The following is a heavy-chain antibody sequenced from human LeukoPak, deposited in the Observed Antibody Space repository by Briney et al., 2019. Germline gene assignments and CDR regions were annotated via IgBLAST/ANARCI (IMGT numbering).Heavy chain of an antibody. Sequence: SETLSLTCAVYSGSSSGYYWSWIRQPPGKGLEWIGEINHSGSTNYNPSLKSRVTISVDTSKNQFSLKLSSVTAADTAVYYCARTGWSGGYSSSRSYYFDYWGQGTLVTVSS. D-gene: IGHD6-13*01. CDR2: INHSGST. J-gene: IGHJ4*02. CDR1: SGSSSGYY. CDR3: ARTGWSGGYSSSRSYYFDY. V-gene: IGHV4-34*01.